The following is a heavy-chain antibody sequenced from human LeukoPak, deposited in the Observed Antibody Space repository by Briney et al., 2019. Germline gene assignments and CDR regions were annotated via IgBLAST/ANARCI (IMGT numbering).Heavy chain of an antibody. CDR2: IIPIFGTA. CDR1: GYTFSNYG. CDR3: ARAPTYYDSSGYPASYYFDY. J-gene: IGHJ4*02. V-gene: IGHV1-69*06. D-gene: IGHD3-22*01. Sequence: GASVKVSCKASGYTFSNYGINWVRQAPGQGLEWMGGIIPIFGTANYAQKFQGRVTITADKSTSTAYMELSSLRSEDTAVYYCARAPTYYDSSGYPASYYFDYWGQGTLVTVSS.